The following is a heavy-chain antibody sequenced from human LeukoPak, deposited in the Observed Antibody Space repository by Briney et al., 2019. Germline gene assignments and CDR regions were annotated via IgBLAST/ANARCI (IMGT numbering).Heavy chain of an antibody. D-gene: IGHD1-26*01. Sequence: ASVKVSCKASGGTFSSYAISWVRQAPRQGLEWMGRIIPIFGIANYAQKFQGRVTITADKSTSTAYMELSSLRSEDTAVYYCARDSGSYSNPVDYWGQGTLVTVSS. CDR3: ARDSGSYSNPVDY. CDR2: IIPIFGIA. CDR1: GGTFSSYA. V-gene: IGHV1-69*04. J-gene: IGHJ4*02.